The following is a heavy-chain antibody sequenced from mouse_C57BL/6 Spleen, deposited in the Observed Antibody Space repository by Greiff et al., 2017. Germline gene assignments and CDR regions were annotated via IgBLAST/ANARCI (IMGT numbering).Heavy chain of an antibody. CDR1: GFTFSSYG. CDR3: ARLYGNICYYAMDY. D-gene: IGHD2-1*01. V-gene: IGHV5-6*01. J-gene: IGHJ4*01. CDR2: ISSGGSYT. Sequence: EVKVVESGGDLVKPGGSLKLSCAASGFTFSSYGMSWVRQTPDKRLEWVATISSGGSYTYYPDSVKGRFTISRDNPTNTLYLQISSLKSEDTAMYYCARLYGNICYYAMDYWGQGTSVTVSS.